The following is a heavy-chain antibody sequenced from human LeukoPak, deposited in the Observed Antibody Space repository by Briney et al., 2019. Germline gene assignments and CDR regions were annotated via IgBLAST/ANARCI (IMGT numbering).Heavy chain of an antibody. CDR1: GFTFSSYS. V-gene: IGHV3-7*01. CDR2: IKQDGSEK. CDR3: AKVRRAVAGTSYYGMDV. J-gene: IGHJ6*02. D-gene: IGHD6-19*01. Sequence: GGSLRLSCAASGFTFSSYSMNWVRQAPGKGLEWVANIKQDGSEKYYVDSVKGRFTISRDNAKNSLYLQMSSLRADDTAVYYCAKVRRAVAGTSYYGMDVWGQGTTVTVSS.